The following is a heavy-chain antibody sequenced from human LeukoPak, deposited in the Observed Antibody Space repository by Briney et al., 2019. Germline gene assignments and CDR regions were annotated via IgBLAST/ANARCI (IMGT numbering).Heavy chain of an antibody. D-gene: IGHD3-22*01. J-gene: IGHJ6*02. CDR1: GFAFSSYG. CDR2: ISYDGSNK. CDR3: ARDREVVVLYYYDMDV. Sequence: GGSLRLSCAASGFAFSSYGMHWVRQAPGKGLEWVAVISYDGSNKCYADSVKGRFTISRDNSKNTLYLQMNSLRAEDTAVYYCARDREVVVLYYYDMDVWGQGTTVTVSS. V-gene: IGHV3-30*03.